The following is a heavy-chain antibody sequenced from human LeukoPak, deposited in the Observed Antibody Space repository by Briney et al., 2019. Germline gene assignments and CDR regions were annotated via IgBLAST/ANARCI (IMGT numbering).Heavy chain of an antibody. V-gene: IGHV3-30*02. CDR2: IRYDESNK. J-gene: IGHJ6*03. D-gene: IGHD2-2*01. Sequence: GGSLRLSCAASGFAFSSYGMHWVRQAPGKGLEWVAFIRYDESNKYYADYAKGRFTISRDNSKNTLYLQMSSLRAEDTAVYYCGRVPAVLYYYMDVWGKGTTVTVSS. CDR1: GFAFSSYG. CDR3: GRVPAVLYYYMDV.